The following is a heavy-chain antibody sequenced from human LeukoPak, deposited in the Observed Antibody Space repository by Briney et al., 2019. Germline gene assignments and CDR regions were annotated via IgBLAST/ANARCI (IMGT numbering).Heavy chain of an antibody. D-gene: IGHD3-10*01. Sequence: WASVKVSCTASGYTFTSYGISWVRQAPGQGLEWMGWISAYNGNTNYAQKLQGRVTMTTDTSTSTAYMELRSLRSDDTAVYYCARDTWFGEPYYNWFDPWGQGTLVTVSP. V-gene: IGHV1-18*01. CDR3: ARDTWFGEPYYNWFDP. J-gene: IGHJ5*02. CDR2: ISAYNGNT. CDR1: GYTFTSYG.